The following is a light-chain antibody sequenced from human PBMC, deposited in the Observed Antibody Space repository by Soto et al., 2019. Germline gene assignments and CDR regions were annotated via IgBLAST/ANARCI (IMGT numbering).Light chain of an antibody. J-gene: IGLJ3*02. Sequence: QSVLTQPPSVSGSPGQSVTISCTGTSTDFVSYNRVSWYQQPPGTAPKLMIYEVSKRPSGVPDRFSGSKSGNTASLTISGLQAADEADYYCISYIPSTTTHWVFGGGTKLTVL. CDR1: STDFVSYNR. V-gene: IGLV2-18*02. CDR3: ISYIPSTTTHWV. CDR2: EVS.